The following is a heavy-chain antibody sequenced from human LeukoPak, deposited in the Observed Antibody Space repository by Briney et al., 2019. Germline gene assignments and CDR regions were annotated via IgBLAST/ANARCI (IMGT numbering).Heavy chain of an antibody. V-gene: IGHV1-46*01. CDR1: GYTFTSYY. Sequence: ASVKVSCKASGYTFTSYYMHWVRQAPGQGLEWMGIISPSGGSTSYAQKFQGRVTMTRDTSTSTVYMELSSLRSEDTAVYYCAGGHYDILTGYTPGGMDVWGKGTTVTVSS. D-gene: IGHD3-9*01. CDR3: AGGHYDILTGYTPGGMDV. CDR2: ISPSGGST. J-gene: IGHJ6*04.